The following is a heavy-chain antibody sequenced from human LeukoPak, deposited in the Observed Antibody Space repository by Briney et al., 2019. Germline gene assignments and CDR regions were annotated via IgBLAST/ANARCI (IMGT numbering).Heavy chain of an antibody. CDR2: VNLQGST. V-gene: IGHV4-4*02. CDR3: AREGGPYRPLDY. J-gene: IGHJ4*02. Sequence: SETLSLTCGVSGGSITNTNYWTWVRPPPGKGLDRIGEVNLQGSTNYNPSLMGRVAIAVDTSENHISLQLTSVTAADTAVYYCAREGGPYRPLDYSGQGTLVTVSS. CDR1: GGSITNTNY.